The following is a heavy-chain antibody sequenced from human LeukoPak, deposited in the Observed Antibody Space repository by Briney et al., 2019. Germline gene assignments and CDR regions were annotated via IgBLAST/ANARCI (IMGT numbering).Heavy chain of an antibody. V-gene: IGHV3-33*01. Sequence: PGGSLRLSCAASEFTFSSYGMHWVRQAPGKGLEWVAVVWYDGSNKYYADSVKGRFTISRDNSKNTLYLQMNSLRAEDTAVYYCAREGDYYDSSGYFYYFDYWGQGTLVTVSS. CDR1: EFTFSSYG. CDR2: VWYDGSNK. J-gene: IGHJ4*02. D-gene: IGHD3-22*01. CDR3: AREGDYYDSSGYFYYFDY.